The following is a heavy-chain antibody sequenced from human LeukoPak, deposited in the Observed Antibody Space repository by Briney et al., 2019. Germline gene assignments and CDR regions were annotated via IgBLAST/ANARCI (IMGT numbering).Heavy chain of an antibody. Sequence: GGTLRLSCAASGFTFNNYAMNWVRQAPGKGLEWVSAVSGSGSSTYYADSVKGRFTISRDNSKHTLYLQMNSLRAEDTAVYYCSKWKAIVLVPAARSPIDYWGQGTLVTVSS. CDR2: VSGSGSST. CDR1: GFTFNNYA. J-gene: IGHJ4*02. V-gene: IGHV3-23*01. CDR3: SKWKAIVLVPAARSPIDY. D-gene: IGHD2-2*01.